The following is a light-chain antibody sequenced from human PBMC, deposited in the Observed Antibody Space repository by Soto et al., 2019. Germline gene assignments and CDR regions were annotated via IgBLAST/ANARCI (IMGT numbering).Light chain of an antibody. CDR3: QQYAGSPTT. V-gene: IGKV3-20*01. J-gene: IGKJ1*01. CDR1: QSVGNAF. CDR2: GTS. Sequence: EIVVTKSPGTLSLSAGERATLSCRTSQSVGNAFIGWYQQKPGQAPRILMYGTSGRATGTPDRFSGSGSGTDFTLTISRLEPEDLAVYYCQQYAGSPTTFGQGTKVAIK.